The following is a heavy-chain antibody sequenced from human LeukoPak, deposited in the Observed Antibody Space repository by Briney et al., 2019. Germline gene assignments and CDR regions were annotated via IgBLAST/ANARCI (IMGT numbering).Heavy chain of an antibody. CDR1: GGSISSSSYY. J-gene: IGHJ4*02. D-gene: IGHD3-22*01. CDR3: AHRLDYYDSSGYLQ. Sequence: TLSLTCTVSGGSISSSSYYWGWIRQPPGKALEWLALIYWDDDKRYSPSLKSRLTITKDTSKNQVVLTMTNMDPVDTATYYCAHRLDYYDSSGYLQWGQGTLVTVSS. V-gene: IGHV2-5*02. CDR2: IYWDDDK.